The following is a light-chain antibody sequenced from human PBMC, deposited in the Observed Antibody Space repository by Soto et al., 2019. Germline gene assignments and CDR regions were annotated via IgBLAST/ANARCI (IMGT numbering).Light chain of an antibody. CDR3: CSYTSSSTPWV. CDR1: SSDVGGYNY. J-gene: IGLJ1*01. V-gene: IGLV2-14*03. CDR2: DVS. Sequence: LTQPASVSGSPGQSITISCTGTSSDVGGYNYVSWYQQHPGKAPKLMIYDVSDRPSGVSNRFSASKSGNTASLTISGLQAEDEADYYCCSYTSSSTPWVFGTGTKATVL.